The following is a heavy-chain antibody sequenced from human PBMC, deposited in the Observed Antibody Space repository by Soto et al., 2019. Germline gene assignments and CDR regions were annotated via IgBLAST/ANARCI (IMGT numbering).Heavy chain of an antibody. CDR2: ISGSGGST. V-gene: IGHV3-23*01. J-gene: IGHJ4*02. CDR3: ARKRSIAARPDGVIDY. D-gene: IGHD6-6*01. CDR1: GFTFSSYA. Sequence: GGSLRLSCAASGFTFSSYAMSWVRQAPGKGLEWVSAISGSGGSTYYADSVKGRFTISRDNSKNTLYLQMNSLRAEDTAVYYCARKRSIAARPDGVIDYWGQGTLVTVSS.